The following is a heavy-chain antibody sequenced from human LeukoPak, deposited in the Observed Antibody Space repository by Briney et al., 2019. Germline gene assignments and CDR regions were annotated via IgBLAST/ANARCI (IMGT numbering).Heavy chain of an antibody. CDR1: GYTFTGYY. J-gene: IGHJ4*02. CDR2: INPYSGGT. CDR3: ASRPDQHLLYYFDY. V-gene: IGHV1-2*02. D-gene: IGHD2-15*01. Sequence: ASVKVSCKASGYTFTGYYMHWVRQAPGQGLEWMGWINPYSGGTKYAQKFQGRVTMTSDASISTAYMELSSLRSDDTVVYYCASRPDQHLLYYFDYWGQGALVTVSS.